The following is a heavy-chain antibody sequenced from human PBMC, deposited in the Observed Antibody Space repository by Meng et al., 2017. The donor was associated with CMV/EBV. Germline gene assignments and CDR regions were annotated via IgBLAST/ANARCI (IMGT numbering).Heavy chain of an antibody. CDR1: GFTFSSYW. V-gene: IGHV3-74*01. J-gene: IGHJ6*02. CDR2: INSDGSST. CDR3: TTDDDGYNYYYYYGMDV. D-gene: IGHD5-24*01. Sequence: GESLKISCAASGFTFSSYWMHWVRQAPGKGLVWVSRINSDGSSTSYADSVKGRFTISRDNAKNTLYLQMNSLKTEDTAVYYCTTDDDGYNYYYYYGMDVWGQGTTVTVSS.